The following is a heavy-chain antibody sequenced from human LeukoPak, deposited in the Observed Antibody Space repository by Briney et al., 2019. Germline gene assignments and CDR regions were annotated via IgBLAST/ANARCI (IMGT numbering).Heavy chain of an antibody. CDR1: GGSISSGDYY. J-gene: IGHJ1*01. CDR3: ARLYYYDSSGYRAEYFQH. Sequence: SETLSLTCTVSGGSISSGDYYWSWIRQPPGKGLEWIGYIYYSGSTYYNPSLKSRVTISVDTSKNQFSLKLSSVTAADTAVYYCARLYYYDSSGYRAEYFQHWGQGTLVTVSS. CDR2: IYYSGST. V-gene: IGHV4-30-4*01. D-gene: IGHD3-22*01.